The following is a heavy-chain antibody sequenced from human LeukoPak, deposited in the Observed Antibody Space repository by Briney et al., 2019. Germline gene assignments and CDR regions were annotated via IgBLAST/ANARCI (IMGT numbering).Heavy chain of an antibody. Sequence: ATVKVSCTASGYTFTSYGISWVRQAPGQGLEWMGWISAYKGNTNYAQKLQGRVTMTTDTSTSTAYMELRSLRSDDTAVYYCARVWGRYDILEWGQGTLVTVSS. V-gene: IGHV1-18*01. J-gene: IGHJ4*02. CDR1: GYTFTSYG. CDR3: ARVWGRYDILE. CDR2: ISAYKGNT. D-gene: IGHD3-9*01.